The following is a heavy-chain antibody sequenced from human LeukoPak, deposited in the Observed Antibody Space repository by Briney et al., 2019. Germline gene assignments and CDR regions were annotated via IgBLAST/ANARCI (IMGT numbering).Heavy chain of an antibody. CDR2: INPNSGGT. J-gene: IGHJ4*02. CDR1: GYTFTGYY. V-gene: IGHV1-2*02. D-gene: IGHD1-14*01. Sequence: ASVKVSCKASGYTFTGYYMHWVRQAPGQGLEWMGWINPNSGGTNYAQKFQGRVTMTWDMSTSTFYMELSSLTSDDTAVYYCAREGPETYNFDFWGQGTPVTVSS. CDR3: AREGPETYNFDF.